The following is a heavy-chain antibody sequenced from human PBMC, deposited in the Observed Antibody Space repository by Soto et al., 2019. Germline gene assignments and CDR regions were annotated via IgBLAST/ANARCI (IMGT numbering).Heavy chain of an antibody. J-gene: IGHJ6*02. CDR1: GFTFSSYA. CDR2: ISGSGGST. V-gene: IGHV3-23*01. Sequence: GGSLRLSCAASGFTFSSYAMSWVRQAPGKGLEWVSAISGSGGSTYYADSVKGRFTISRDNSKNTLYLQMNSLRAEDTAVYYCAKLRGGVILYYGMDVWGQGTTVTVSS. CDR3: AKLRGGVILYYGMDV. D-gene: IGHD3-16*02.